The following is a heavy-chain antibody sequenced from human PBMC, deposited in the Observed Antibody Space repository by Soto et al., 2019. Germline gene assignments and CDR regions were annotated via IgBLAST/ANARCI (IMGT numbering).Heavy chain of an antibody. CDR2: IIPILGIA. J-gene: IGHJ2*01. CDR3: ARETKVWYFDL. V-gene: IGHV1-69*04. CDR1: GGTFSSYT. Sequence: SVKVSCKASGGTFSSYTISWVRQAPGQGLEWMGRIIPILGIANYAQKFQGRVTITADKSTSTAYMELSSLRSEDTAVYYCARETKVWYFDLWGRGTLVTVSS.